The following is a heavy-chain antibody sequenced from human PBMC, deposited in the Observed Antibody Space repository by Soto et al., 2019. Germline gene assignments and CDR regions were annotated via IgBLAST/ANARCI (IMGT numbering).Heavy chain of an antibody. CDR1: GFTFSSYG. D-gene: IGHD1-7*01. CDR3: ARDMNWNYDVSFDY. Sequence: GGSLRLSCAASGFTFSSYGMHWVRQAPGKGLEWVAVIWYDGSNKYYADSVKGRFTISRDNSKNTLYLQMNSLRAEDTAVYYCARDMNWNYDVSFDYWGQGTLVTVSS. J-gene: IGHJ4*02. V-gene: IGHV3-33*01. CDR2: IWYDGSNK.